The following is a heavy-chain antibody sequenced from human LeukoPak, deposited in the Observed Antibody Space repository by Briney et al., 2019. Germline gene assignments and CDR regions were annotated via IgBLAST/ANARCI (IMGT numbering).Heavy chain of an antibody. J-gene: IGHJ6*02. D-gene: IGHD6-13*01. CDR3: ARAPSSWYYYYGMDV. Sequence: SETLSLTCAVYGGSFSGYYWSWIRQPPGKGLEWIGEINHSGSTNYNPSLKSRVTISVDTSKNQFSLKLSSVTAADTAVYYCARAPSSWYYYYGMDVWGQGTTVTVSS. CDR2: INHSGST. V-gene: IGHV4-34*01. CDR1: GGSFSGYY.